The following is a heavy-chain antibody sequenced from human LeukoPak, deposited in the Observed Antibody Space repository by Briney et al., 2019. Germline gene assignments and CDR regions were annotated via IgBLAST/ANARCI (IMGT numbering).Heavy chain of an antibody. D-gene: IGHD3-3*01. V-gene: IGHV1-2*02. CDR1: GYIFTNHY. CDR3: ARGGSTVFGVVND. Sequence: ASVKVSCKASGYIFTNHYMHWVRQAPGQGLEWMVWTHPNSDGTNYAQKFQRRVTMTRDTAINTAYMGLRSLRSDDTAIYYCARGGSTVFGVVNDWGQGTLVTVSS. CDR2: THPNSDGT. J-gene: IGHJ4*02.